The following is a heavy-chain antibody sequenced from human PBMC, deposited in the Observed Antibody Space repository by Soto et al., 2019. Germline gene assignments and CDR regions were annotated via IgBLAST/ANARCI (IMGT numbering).Heavy chain of an antibody. CDR2: IYYSGST. V-gene: IGHV4-39*02. CDR1: GGSISSSSYY. D-gene: IGHD3-10*01. J-gene: IGHJ5*02. Sequence: SETLSLTCTVSGGSISSSSYYWGWIRQPPGKGLEWIGSIYYSGSTYYNPSLKSRVTISVDTSKNQFSLKLSSVTAADTAVYYCARERATRVGGVIPRWFTPGGQEPLVTVSS. CDR3: ARERATRVGGVIPRWFTP.